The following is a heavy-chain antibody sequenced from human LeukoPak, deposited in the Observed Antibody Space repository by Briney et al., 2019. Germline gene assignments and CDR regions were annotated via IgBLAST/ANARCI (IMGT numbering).Heavy chain of an antibody. CDR2: ISGYSDST. CDR3: AKDRGIQLCLHY. J-gene: IGHJ4*02. D-gene: IGHD5-18*01. CDR1: GFTFTSYA. Sequence: GGSLRLSCAASGFTFTSYAMSWVRQAPGKGLEWVSAISGYSDSTYYADSVKGRFTISRDNSKSTLYLQMNSLRAEDTAVYYCAKDRGIQLCLHYWGQGTLVTV. V-gene: IGHV3-23*01.